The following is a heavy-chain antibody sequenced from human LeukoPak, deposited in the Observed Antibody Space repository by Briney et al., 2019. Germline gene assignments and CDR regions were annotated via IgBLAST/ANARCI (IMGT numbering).Heavy chain of an antibody. D-gene: IGHD2-21*02. CDR3: ANVVVATIGWYFDL. J-gene: IGHJ2*01. V-gene: IGHV4-39*07. Sequence: SETLSLTCNVSGGSISSSRYYWGWIRQPPGKGLEWIGSIYDSGSTYYNPSLKSRVTISVDTSKNQFSLKLSSVTAADTAVYYCANVVVATIGWYFDLWGRGTLVTVSS. CDR2: IYDSGST. CDR1: GGSISSSRYY.